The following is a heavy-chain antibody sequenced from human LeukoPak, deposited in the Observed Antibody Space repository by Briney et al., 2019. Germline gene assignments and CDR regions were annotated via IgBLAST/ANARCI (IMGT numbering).Heavy chain of an antibody. CDR3: AKGPLRGTAAAIDY. CDR1: GFTFNNYG. D-gene: IGHD2-2*01. V-gene: IGHV3-30*18. Sequence: PGKSLRLSCAASGFTFNNYGMHWVRQAPGKGLEWVAVISYDGRNKHYPDSVKGRFTISRDISTDTLWLQMDSLRTEDTAVYYCAKGPLRGTAAAIDYWGQGTLVTVSP. CDR2: ISYDGRNK. J-gene: IGHJ4*02.